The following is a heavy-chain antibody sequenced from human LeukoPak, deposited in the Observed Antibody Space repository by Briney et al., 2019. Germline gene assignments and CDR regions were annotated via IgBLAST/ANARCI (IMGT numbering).Heavy chain of an antibody. Sequence: GGSLRLSCAGSGVAFSPHWMIWVRQAPGKGLEWVAIINQDGTQKYYVDSVEGRFTITRDNARNSVYLQMTSLGAEDTAVYYCTTGEMDHCGQGSQVTVSS. CDR2: INQDGTQK. CDR1: GVAFSPHW. J-gene: IGHJ4*02. D-gene: IGHD7-27*01. V-gene: IGHV3-7*01. CDR3: TTGEMDH.